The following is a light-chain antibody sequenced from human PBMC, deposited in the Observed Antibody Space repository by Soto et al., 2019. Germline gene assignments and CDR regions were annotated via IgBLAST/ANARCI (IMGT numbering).Light chain of an antibody. CDR2: GAS. CDR3: QQYGSSPYT. J-gene: IGKJ2*01. Sequence: EIVLTQSPGTLSLSPGERATLSCGASQSVSSTYLAWYQQRPGQGPRLLIYGASSRATGIPDRFSGSGSGKNFTLTIKRLEPEDFAVYYCQQYGSSPYTFGQGNKLEI. V-gene: IGKV3-20*01. CDR1: QSVSSTY.